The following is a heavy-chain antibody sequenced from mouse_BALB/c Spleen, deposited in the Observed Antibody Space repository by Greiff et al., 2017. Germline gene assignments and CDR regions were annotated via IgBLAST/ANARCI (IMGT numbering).Heavy chain of an antibody. V-gene: IGHV1-53*01. Sequence: QVQLQQPGAELVKPGASVKLSCKASGYTFTSYWMHWVKLRPGQGFEWIGEINPNNGGTSYNQKFKGKATLTVDKSSSTAYMELRSLTSEDSAVYYCAREEAGRGVFAYWGQGTLVTVSA. J-gene: IGHJ3*01. CDR3: AREEAGRGVFAY. CDR1: GYTFTSYW. CDR2: INPNNGGT.